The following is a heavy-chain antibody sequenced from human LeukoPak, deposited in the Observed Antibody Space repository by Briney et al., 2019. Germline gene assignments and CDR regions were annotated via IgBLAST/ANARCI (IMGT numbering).Heavy chain of an antibody. CDR3: ARQTSGGDAFDI. D-gene: IGHD2-15*01. Sequence: SETLSLTCTVSGGSISSSSYYWGWIRQPPGKGLEWIGSIYYSGSTYYNPSLESRVTLSVDTSKNQFSLKLSSVTAADTAVYYCARQTSGGDAFDIWGQGTMVTVSS. CDR2: IYYSGST. CDR1: GGSISSSSYY. J-gene: IGHJ3*02. V-gene: IGHV4-39*01.